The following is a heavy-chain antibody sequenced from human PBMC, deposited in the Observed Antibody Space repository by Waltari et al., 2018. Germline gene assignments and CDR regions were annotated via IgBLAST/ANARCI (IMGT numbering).Heavy chain of an antibody. CDR1: GYSFTSYW. Sequence: EVQLVQSGAEVKKPGESLKISCKGSGYSFTSYWIGWVSQMPGKGLEWMGIIYPGDSDTRYSPSFQGQVTISADKSISTAYLQWSSLKASDTAMYYCATAGLAVAGIFDYYGMDVWGQGTTVTVSS. CDR2: IYPGDSDT. V-gene: IGHV5-51*01. CDR3: ATAGLAVAGIFDYYGMDV. J-gene: IGHJ6*02. D-gene: IGHD6-19*01.